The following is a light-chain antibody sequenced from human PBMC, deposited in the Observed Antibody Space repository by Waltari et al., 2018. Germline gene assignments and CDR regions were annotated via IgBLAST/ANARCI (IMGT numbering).Light chain of an antibody. V-gene: IGLV3-25*03. J-gene: IGLJ2*01. Sequence: SYELTQPPSVSVSPGQTATITCSGDLLPKQFAYWYQQRPGQAPFLLIYKDTERAAGTPERFSGSTSGTTVTWAIAGVQAEDEADCVCQSVDVTALPFGGGTRLTVL. CDR2: KDT. CDR1: LLPKQF. CDR3: QSVDVTALP.